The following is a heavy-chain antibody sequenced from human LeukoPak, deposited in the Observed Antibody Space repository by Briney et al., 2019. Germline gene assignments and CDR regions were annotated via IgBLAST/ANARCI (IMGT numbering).Heavy chain of an antibody. CDR3: AKNIVVVTAIWGGAFDI. D-gene: IGHD2-21*02. CDR2: INPSGGSI. CDR1: GYTFTRYY. Sequence: ASVKVSCKASGYTFTRYYLHWVRQAPGQGLEWMGIINPSGGSISYAQKFQGRVTLTRDTSTTTIYMELYSLRSEDTAVYYCAKNIVVVTAIWGGAFDIWGQGTMVTVSS. J-gene: IGHJ3*02. V-gene: IGHV1-46*01.